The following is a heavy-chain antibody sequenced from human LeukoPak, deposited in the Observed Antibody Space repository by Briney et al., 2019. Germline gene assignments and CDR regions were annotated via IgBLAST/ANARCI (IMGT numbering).Heavy chain of an antibody. Sequence: GGSLRLSCAASGFTFSSYWMSWVRQAPGKGLEWVANIKQDGSKKYYVDSVKGRFTISRDNAKNSLYLQMNSLRAEDTAVYYCARDPGTMVRGGHYYYYGMDVWGQGTTVTVSS. CDR3: ARDPGTMVRGGHYYYYGMDV. CDR2: IKQDGSKK. V-gene: IGHV3-7*01. CDR1: GFTFSSYW. J-gene: IGHJ6*02. D-gene: IGHD3-10*01.